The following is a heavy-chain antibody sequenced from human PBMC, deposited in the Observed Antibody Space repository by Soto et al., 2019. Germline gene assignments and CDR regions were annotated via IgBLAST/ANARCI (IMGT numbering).Heavy chain of an antibody. CDR2: IYSGGST. J-gene: IGHJ4*02. D-gene: IGHD4-17*01. V-gene: IGHV3-53*01. Sequence: LRLSCAASGFTVSSNYMSWVRQAPGKGLEWVSVIYSGGSTYYADSVKGRFTISRDNSKNTLYLQMNSLRAEDTAVYYCARPDYGDYPLLYWGQGTLVTVSS. CDR1: GFTVSSNY. CDR3: ARPDYGDYPLLY.